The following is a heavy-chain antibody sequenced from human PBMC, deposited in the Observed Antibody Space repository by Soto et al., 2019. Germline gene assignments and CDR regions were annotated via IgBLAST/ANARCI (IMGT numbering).Heavy chain of an antibody. D-gene: IGHD6-13*01. Sequence: QVQLVQSGAEVKKPGSSVKVSCKASGGTFSSYAISWVRQAPGQGLEWMGGIIPIFGTANYAQKFQGRVTITADESTSTAYMELSSLRSEDTAVYYCARGAAARRTSYYYYDMDVWGQGTTVTVSS. CDR1: GGTFSSYA. CDR3: ARGAAARRTSYYYYDMDV. J-gene: IGHJ6*02. CDR2: IIPIFGTA. V-gene: IGHV1-69*01.